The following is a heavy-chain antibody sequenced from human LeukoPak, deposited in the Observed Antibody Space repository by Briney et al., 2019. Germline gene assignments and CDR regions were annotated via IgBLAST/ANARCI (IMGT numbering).Heavy chain of an antibody. V-gene: IGHV4-59*12. CDR3: ATAAQGGAFFDY. CDR1: GGSISSYY. J-gene: IGHJ4*02. D-gene: IGHD3-16*01. CDR2: IYYSGST. Sequence: SETLSLTCTVSGGSISSYYWSWIRQPPGKGLEWIGYIYYSGSTNYNPSLKSRVTISVDKSKNQFSLKLSSVTAADTALYYCATAAQGGAFFDYWGQGTLVTVSS.